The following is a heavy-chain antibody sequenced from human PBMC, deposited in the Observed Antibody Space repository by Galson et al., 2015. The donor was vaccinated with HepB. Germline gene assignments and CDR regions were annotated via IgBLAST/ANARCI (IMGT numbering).Heavy chain of an antibody. CDR1: GGSFSDSS. CDR2: INHSGST. J-gene: IGHJ5*01. V-gene: IGHV4-34*01. D-gene: IGHD5-12*01. Sequence: ETLSLTCAVYGGSFSDSSWNWIRQPPGKGLEWIGEINHSGSTNYKPSLQSRVTMSVDTSRNQFSLKLNSVTAADTAVYYCARGGHTVATMYYWFDSWGQGTLVTVSS. CDR3: ARGGHTVATMYYWFDS.